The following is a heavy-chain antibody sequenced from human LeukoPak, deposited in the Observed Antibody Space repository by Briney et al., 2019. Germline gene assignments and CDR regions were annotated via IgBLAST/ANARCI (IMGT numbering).Heavy chain of an antibody. CDR2: ISSSGTTI. CDR3: ARVAGGVRGGLYY. V-gene: IGHV3-48*03. CDR1: GFTLSNYE. Sequence: GGSLRLPCAASGFTLSNYEMNWVRQAPGKGLEWVSYISSSGTTIYYADSVKGRFTISRDNAKNSLYLQMNSLRAEDTGVYYCARVAGGVRGGLYYWGQGTLVTVSS. D-gene: IGHD3-10*01. J-gene: IGHJ4*02.